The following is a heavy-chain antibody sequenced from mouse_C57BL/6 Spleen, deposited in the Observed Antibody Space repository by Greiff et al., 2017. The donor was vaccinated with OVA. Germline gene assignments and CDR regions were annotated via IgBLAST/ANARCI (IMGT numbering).Heavy chain of an antibody. Sequence: EVKLMESGGGLVKPGGSLKLSCAASGFTFSDYGMHWVRQAPEKGLEWVAYISSGSSTIYYADTVKGRFTISRDNAKNTLFLQMTSLRSEDTAMYYCARPYYGNYEGYFDYWGQGTTLTVSS. V-gene: IGHV5-17*01. CDR1: GFTFSDYG. J-gene: IGHJ2*01. D-gene: IGHD2-10*01. CDR3: ARPYYGNYEGYFDY. CDR2: ISSGSSTI.